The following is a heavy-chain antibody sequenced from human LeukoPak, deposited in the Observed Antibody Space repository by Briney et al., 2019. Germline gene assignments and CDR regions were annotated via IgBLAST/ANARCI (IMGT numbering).Heavy chain of an antibody. D-gene: IGHD2-15*01. J-gene: IGHJ6*03. V-gene: IGHV4-4*07. CDR2: IYTSGST. CDR3: ARGTVVLVAATRDYFYYMDV. Sequence: SETLSLTCTVSGGSISYYHWRWIRQPAGKGLEWIGRIYTSGSTNYNPSLKSRVTMSVDTSKNQFSLKLSSVTAADTAAYYCARGTVVLVAATRDYFYYMDVWGKGTTVTVS. CDR1: GGSISYYH.